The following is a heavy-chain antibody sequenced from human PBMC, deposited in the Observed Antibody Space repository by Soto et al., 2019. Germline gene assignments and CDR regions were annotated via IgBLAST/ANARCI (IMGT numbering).Heavy chain of an antibody. V-gene: IGHV3-30-3*01. Sequence: PGGSLRLSCAASGFTFSSYAMHWVRQAPGKGLEWVAVISYVGSNKYYADSVKGRFTISRDNSKNTLYLQMNSLRAEDTAVYYCARTATTAMANFDYWGQGTLVTVSS. CDR3: ARTATTAMANFDY. CDR2: ISYVGSNK. J-gene: IGHJ4*02. CDR1: GFTFSSYA. D-gene: IGHD5-18*01.